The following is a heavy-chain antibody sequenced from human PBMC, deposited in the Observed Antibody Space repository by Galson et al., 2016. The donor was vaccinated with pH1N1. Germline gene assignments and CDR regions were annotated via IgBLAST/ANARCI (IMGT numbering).Heavy chain of an antibody. CDR2: IKQDGSVK. CDR1: GFTFSSYW. V-gene: IGHV3-7*01. Sequence: SLRLSCAASGFTFSSYWMSWVRQAPGKGLEWVANIKQDGSVKYYVDAVKGRFTISRDNAKNSLYLQMNSLTGEDTAVYYCARKGLPDVWGQGTTDTVSS. CDR3: ARKGLPDV. J-gene: IGHJ6*02.